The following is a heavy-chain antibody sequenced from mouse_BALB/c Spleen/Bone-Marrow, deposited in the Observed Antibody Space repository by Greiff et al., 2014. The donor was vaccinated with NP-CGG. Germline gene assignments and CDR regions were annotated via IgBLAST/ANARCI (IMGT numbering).Heavy chain of an antibody. D-gene: IGHD1-1*01. V-gene: IGHV7-3*02. CDR2: IRNKANGYTT. Sequence: EVQVVESGGGLVQPGGSLRLSCATSGFTFTDYYMSWVRQPPGKALEWLGFIRNKANGYTTEYSASVKGRFTISRDNSQSILYLQMNTLRAEDSATYYCARGGYYYGSRWFAYWGQGTLVTVSA. CDR3: ARGGYYYGSRWFAY. CDR1: GFTFTDYY. J-gene: IGHJ3*01.